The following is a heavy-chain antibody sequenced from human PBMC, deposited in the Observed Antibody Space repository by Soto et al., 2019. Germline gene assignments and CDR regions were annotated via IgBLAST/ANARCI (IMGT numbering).Heavy chain of an antibody. CDR2: IFYSGST. CDR3: SRRLGGNFDY. CDR1: GGSISSYY. Sequence: QVQLQESGPGLVKPSETLSLTCTVSGGSISSYYWSWIRQPPGKGLEWIGYIFYSGSTNYTPSRKSRVTVXAHTSKNPCSLTLSSVAAADTAVYYCSRRLGGNFDYWGQGTLVTVSS. V-gene: IGHV4-59*01. J-gene: IGHJ4*02. D-gene: IGHD1-26*01.